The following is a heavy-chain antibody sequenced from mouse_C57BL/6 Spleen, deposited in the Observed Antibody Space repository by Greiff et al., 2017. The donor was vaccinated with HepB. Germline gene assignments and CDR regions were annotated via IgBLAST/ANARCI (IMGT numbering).Heavy chain of an antibody. CDR1: GYSFTGYY. D-gene: IGHD1-1*01. Sequence: VQLKQSGPELVKPGASVKISCKASGYSFTGYYMNWVKQSPEKSLEWIGEINPSTGGTTYNQKFKAKATLTVDKSSSTAYMQLKSLTSEDSAVYYCARLVYYYGSGAMDYWGQGTSVTVSS. J-gene: IGHJ4*01. V-gene: IGHV1-42*01. CDR2: INPSTGGT. CDR3: ARLVYYYGSGAMDY.